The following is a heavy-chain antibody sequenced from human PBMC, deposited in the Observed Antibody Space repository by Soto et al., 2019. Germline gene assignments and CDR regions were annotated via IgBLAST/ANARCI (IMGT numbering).Heavy chain of an antibody. CDR2: IYYSGST. CDR1: GGSISRGGYY. CDR3: ARDRGPGCGSTSCNSWFDL. Sequence: QVQLQESGPGLVKPSQTLSLTCTLSGGSISRGGYYWNWIRQHPGKGLEWIGYIYYSGSTYYNPSLKSRVTISVDTSKNQFSLKLSSVTAADTAVYYCARDRGPGCGSTSCNSWFDLWGQGTLVTVSS. V-gene: IGHV4-31*03. D-gene: IGHD2-2*01. J-gene: IGHJ5*02.